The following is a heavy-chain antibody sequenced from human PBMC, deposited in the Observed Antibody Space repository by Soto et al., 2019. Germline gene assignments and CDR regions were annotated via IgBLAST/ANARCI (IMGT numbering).Heavy chain of an antibody. CDR2: ISAYNGNT. V-gene: IGHV1-18*01. CDR3: ARVSYDFWSGYYSHYFDY. Sequence: ASVKVSCKASGYTFTSYGISWVRQAPGQGLEWMGWISAYNGNTNYAQKLQGRVTMTTDTSTSTAYMELRSLRSDDTAVYYCARVSYDFWSGYYSHYFDYWGQGTLVTVSS. CDR1: GYTFTSYG. D-gene: IGHD3-3*01. J-gene: IGHJ4*02.